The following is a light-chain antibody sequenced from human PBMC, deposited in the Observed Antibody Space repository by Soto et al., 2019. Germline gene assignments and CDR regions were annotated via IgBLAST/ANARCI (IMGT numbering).Light chain of an antibody. CDR2: QTS. CDR3: QQYGSSGT. V-gene: IGKV3-11*01. Sequence: EIVLTQSPATLSLSPGERATLSCRASQSVSSYLAWYQQKPGQAPRLLIYQTSRRATGIPARFSGSGSGTDFTLTISSLEPADFAVYYCQQYGSSGTFGQGTKV. J-gene: IGKJ1*01. CDR1: QSVSSY.